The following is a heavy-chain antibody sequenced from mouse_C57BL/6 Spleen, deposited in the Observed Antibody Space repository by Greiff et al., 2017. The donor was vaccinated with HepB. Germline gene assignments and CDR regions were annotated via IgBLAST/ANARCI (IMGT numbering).Heavy chain of an antibody. V-gene: IGHV5-12*01. D-gene: IGHD4-1*01. Sequence: EVKLMESGGGLVQPGGSLKLSCAASGFTFSDYYMYWVRQTPEKRLEWVAYISNGGGSTYYPDTVKGRFTISRDNAKNTLYRQMSRLKSEDTAMYYCARGPVTGTGTWFAYWGQGTLVTVSA. CDR3: ARGPVTGTGTWFAY. CDR2: ISNGGGST. J-gene: IGHJ3*01. CDR1: GFTFSDYY.